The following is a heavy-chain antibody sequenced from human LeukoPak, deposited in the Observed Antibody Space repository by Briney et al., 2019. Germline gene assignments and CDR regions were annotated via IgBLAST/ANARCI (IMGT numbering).Heavy chain of an antibody. CDR2: ISAYNGNT. J-gene: IGHJ4*02. Sequence: ASVKVSCKASGYTFTSYGISWVRQAPGQGLEWMGWISAYNGNTNYAQKLQGRVTMTTDTSTSTAYMELRSLRSDDTAVYYCARSLVVTMVRGAPPGYWGQGTLVTVSS. D-gene: IGHD3-10*01. CDR1: GYTFTSYG. V-gene: IGHV1-18*01. CDR3: ARSLVVTMVRGAPPGY.